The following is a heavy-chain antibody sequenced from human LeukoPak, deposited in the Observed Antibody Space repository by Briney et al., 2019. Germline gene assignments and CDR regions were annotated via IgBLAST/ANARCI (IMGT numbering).Heavy chain of an antibody. D-gene: IGHD3-22*01. J-gene: IGHJ4*02. CDR1: GFTFSSYW. V-gene: IGHV3-30*02. CDR3: AKDLGYDSSFFDY. CDR2: IRYDGNNQ. Sequence: GGSLRLSCAASGFTFSSYWMSWVRQAPGKGLDWVSFIRYDGNNQYYADSVKGRFTISRDNSKNTLYLQMNSLRAEDTAVYYCAKDLGYDSSFFDYWGQGTLVTVSS.